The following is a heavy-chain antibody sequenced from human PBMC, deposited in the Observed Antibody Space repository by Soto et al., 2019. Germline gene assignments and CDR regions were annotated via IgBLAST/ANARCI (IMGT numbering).Heavy chain of an antibody. V-gene: IGHV4-59*01. CDR1: RGSISSYY. Sequence: SETLSLTCTVARGSISSYYWSGIRQPPGKGLEWIGYIYYSGSSNYNPSRRSRVTISVDTSKNHFSLKLRSVTAADTAVYYCARDRPPHPAYHSSAKGVWGQGITDTVSS. CDR2: IYYSGSS. D-gene: IGHD3-22*01. CDR3: ARDRPPHPAYHSSAKGV. J-gene: IGHJ6*01.